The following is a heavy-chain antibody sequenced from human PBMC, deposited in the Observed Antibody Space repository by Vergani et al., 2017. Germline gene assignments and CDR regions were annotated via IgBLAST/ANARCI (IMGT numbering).Heavy chain of an antibody. CDR2: IDPSDSYT. CDR1: GYSFTSYW. Sequence: EVQLVQSGAEVKKPGESLRISCKGSGYSFTSYWISWARQMPGKGLEWMGRIDPSDSYTNYSLSFQGYVAISADKSISTAYLQWSSLKASDTAIYYCARQVAVAGKWWGPYYYYGMDVWGQGTTVTVSS. J-gene: IGHJ6*02. CDR3: ARQVAVAGKWWGPYYYYGMDV. V-gene: IGHV5-10-1*01. D-gene: IGHD6-19*01.